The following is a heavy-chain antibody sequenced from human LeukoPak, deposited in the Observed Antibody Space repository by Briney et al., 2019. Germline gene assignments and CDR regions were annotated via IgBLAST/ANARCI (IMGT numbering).Heavy chain of an antibody. V-gene: IGHV3-7*01. CDR3: ARDGDSGSYCAY. Sequence: GGSLRLSCAASGFTFSSYWMSWVRQAPGKGLEWVANIKKDGSEKYSVDSVKGRFTISRDNAKTSLYLQMNSLRAEDTAVYYCARDGDSGSYCAYWGQGTLATVSS. CDR2: IKKDGSEK. CDR1: GFTFSSYW. J-gene: IGHJ4*02. D-gene: IGHD1-26*01.